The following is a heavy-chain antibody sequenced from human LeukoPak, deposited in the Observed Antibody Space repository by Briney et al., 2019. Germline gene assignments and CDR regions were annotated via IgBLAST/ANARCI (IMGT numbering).Heavy chain of an antibody. CDR2: IKQDGSEK. J-gene: IGHJ4*02. V-gene: IGHV3-7*01. CDR3: ARVRLSYTVPIRYYFDY. CDR1: GFTFSSYW. Sequence: GGSLRLSCAASGFTFSSYWMSWVRQAPGKGLEWVANIKQDGSEKYYVDSVKGRFTISGDNAKNSLYLQMNSLRAEDTAVYYCARVRLSYTVPIRYYFDYWGQGTLVTVSS. D-gene: IGHD3-16*01.